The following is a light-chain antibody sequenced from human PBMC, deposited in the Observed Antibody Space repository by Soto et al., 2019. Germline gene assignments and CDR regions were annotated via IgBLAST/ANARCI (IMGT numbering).Light chain of an antibody. V-gene: IGKV3-11*01. CDR1: QSVSSY. CDR3: QQRNSWPLT. CDR2: DAS. Sequence: IVLTQSPATLSLSPGERATLSCRASQSVSSYLAWYQQKPGQAPRLLIYDASNRATGIPAKFSGSGSGTDFTLNISSLEPEDFAVYYCQQRNSWPLTFGGGTKVEIK. J-gene: IGKJ4*01.